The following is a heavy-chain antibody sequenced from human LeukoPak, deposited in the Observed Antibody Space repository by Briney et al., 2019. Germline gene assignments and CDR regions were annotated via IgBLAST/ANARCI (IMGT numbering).Heavy chain of an antibody. V-gene: IGHV3-64*01. CDR2: ISSNGGST. CDR1: GFTFSSYA. CDR3: ARAKGNYYGSGSYFNY. Sequence: GGSLRLSCAASGFTFSSYAMHWVRQAPGKGLEYVSAISSNGGSTYYANSVKGRSTISRDNSKNTLYLQMGSLRAEDMAVYYCARAKGNYYGSGSYFNYWGQGTLVTVSS. D-gene: IGHD3-10*01. J-gene: IGHJ4*02.